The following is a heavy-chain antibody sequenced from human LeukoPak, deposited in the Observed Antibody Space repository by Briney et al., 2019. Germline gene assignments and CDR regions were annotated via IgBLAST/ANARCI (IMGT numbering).Heavy chain of an antibody. Sequence: SQTLSLTCTVSGASITNDDYYWSWIRQHSGKGLEWIGYIYFSGSTYYNPTLKSRASVSVGTSKSQFSLRLTSVTAADTAVYYCARRAPFSNWFDPWGQGTLVIVSS. D-gene: IGHD2-2*01. CDR2: IYFSGST. J-gene: IGHJ5*02. V-gene: IGHV4-31*03. CDR1: GASITNDDYY. CDR3: ARRAPFSNWFDP.